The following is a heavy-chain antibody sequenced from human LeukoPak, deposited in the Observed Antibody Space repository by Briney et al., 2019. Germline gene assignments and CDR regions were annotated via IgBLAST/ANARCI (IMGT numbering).Heavy chain of an antibody. Sequence: GGSLRLSCAASGFTFSSYAMSWVRQAPGKGLEWVSAISGSGGSTYYADSVKGRFTISRDNSKNTLYLQMNSLRAEDTAVYYCAKTRSLGRSYYVISGYYLDYWGQGTLVTVSS. CDR1: GFTFSSYA. CDR2: ISGSGGST. D-gene: IGHD3-22*01. J-gene: IGHJ4*02. CDR3: AKTRSLGRSYYVISGYYLDY. V-gene: IGHV3-23*01.